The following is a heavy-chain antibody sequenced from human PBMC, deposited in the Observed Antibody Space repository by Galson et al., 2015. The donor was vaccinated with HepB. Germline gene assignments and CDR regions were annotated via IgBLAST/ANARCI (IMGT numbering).Heavy chain of an antibody. D-gene: IGHD3-10*01. J-gene: IGHJ6*03. V-gene: IGHV1-3*01. Sequence: SVKVSCKATGYTFTSYAMHWVRQAPGQRLEWMGWINAGNGNTKYSQKFQGRVTITRDTSASTAYMELSSLRSEDTTVYYCARYAKSSSGSGSYYTTHYYYYYMDVWGKGTTVTVSS. CDR3: ARYAKSSSGSGSYYTTHYYYYYMDV. CDR1: GYTFTSYA. CDR2: INAGNGNT.